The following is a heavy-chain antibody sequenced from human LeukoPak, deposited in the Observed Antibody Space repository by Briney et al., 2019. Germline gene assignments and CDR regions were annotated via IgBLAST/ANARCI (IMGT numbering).Heavy chain of an antibody. D-gene: IGHD3-16*02. J-gene: IGHJ4*02. CDR2: MYYSGNT. Sequence: PSETLSLTCTVSVGSITSSNYSWGWIRNPPGKGLEWIGSMYYSGNTDYNPSLKSRVTISVDTSKNQFSLKVNSVTAADTAVYYCARTLGWASSRYPFDGWGQGTLVTVSS. V-gene: IGHV4-39*01. CDR1: VGSITSSNYS. CDR3: ARTLGWASSRYPFDG.